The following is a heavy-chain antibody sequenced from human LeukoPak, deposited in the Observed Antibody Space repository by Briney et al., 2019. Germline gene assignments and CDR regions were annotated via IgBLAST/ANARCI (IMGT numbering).Heavy chain of an antibody. J-gene: IGHJ5*02. CDR3: AGRPPNLNWFDP. Sequence: PSETLSLTCTASGGSIGSDNYYWDWIRQPPGKGLEFIAGIFYTGTTYYNPSLKSRVTISIDTSKNQLTLKLYSVTAADTAVYFSAGRPPNLNWFDPWGQGTLVTVSS. CDR1: GGSIGSDNYY. CDR2: IFYTGTT. V-gene: IGHV4-39*01.